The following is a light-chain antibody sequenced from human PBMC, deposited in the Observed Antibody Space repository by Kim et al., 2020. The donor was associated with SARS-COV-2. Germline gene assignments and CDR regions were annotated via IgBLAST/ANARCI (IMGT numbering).Light chain of an antibody. CDR3: SSYTTTSVV. V-gene: IGLV2-14*03. CDR1: SSDVGGYNY. J-gene: IGLJ2*01. Sequence: GQSITLSCTGTSSDVGGYNYVSWYQQHPGKAPKVMIYDVRNRPSGVSNRFSGSKSDNTASLTISGLQAEDDADYFCSSYTTTSVVFGGGTQLTVL. CDR2: DVR.